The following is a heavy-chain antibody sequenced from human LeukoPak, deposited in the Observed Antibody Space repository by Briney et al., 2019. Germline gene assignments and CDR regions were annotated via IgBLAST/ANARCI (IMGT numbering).Heavy chain of an antibody. J-gene: IGHJ6*02. CDR1: GGSFSGYY. CDR3: ARLGIAAGGTSDYYYYGMDV. Sequence: KSSETLSLTCAVYGGSFSGYYWSWIRQPPGKGLEWIVEMNHSGSTNYNPSLKSRVTISVDTSKNQYSLKLSSVTAADTAVYYCARLGIAAGGTSDYYYYGMDVWGQGTTVTVSS. CDR2: MNHSGST. V-gene: IGHV4-34*01. D-gene: IGHD6-13*01.